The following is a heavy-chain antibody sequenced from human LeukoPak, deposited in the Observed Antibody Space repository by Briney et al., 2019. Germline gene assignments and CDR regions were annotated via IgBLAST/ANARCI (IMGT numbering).Heavy chain of an antibody. V-gene: IGHV3-43*02. CDR2: ISGDGGST. CDR1: GFTFYDYA. D-gene: IGHD6-13*01. CDR3: AKDIAASGYYVDY. J-gene: IGHJ4*02. Sequence: GGALRLSCAASGFTFYDYALHWVRQTPGEGLGWVSLISGDGGSTYYADSVKGRFTISRDNSKNSLYLQMNSLRTEDTALYYCAKDIAASGYYVDYWGQGTLVTVSS.